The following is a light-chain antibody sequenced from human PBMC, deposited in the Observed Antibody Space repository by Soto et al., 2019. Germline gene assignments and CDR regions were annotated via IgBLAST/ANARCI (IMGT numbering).Light chain of an antibody. J-gene: IGKJ1*01. Sequence: EIVLTQSPGTLSLSPGERATLSCRASQSVSSSYLAWYQQKPGQAPRLLIYGASSRATDIPDRFSGSGSGTVFTLTISRLEPEDFAVYYCQQYGSSPWTFGQGTKVEIK. V-gene: IGKV3-20*01. CDR1: QSVSSSY. CDR2: GAS. CDR3: QQYGSSPWT.